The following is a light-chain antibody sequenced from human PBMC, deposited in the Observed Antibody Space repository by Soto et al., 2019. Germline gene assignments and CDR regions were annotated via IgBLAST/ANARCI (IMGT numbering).Light chain of an antibody. V-gene: IGKV3-15*01. CDR3: QQYNKWPAIT. CDR2: GAS. J-gene: IGKJ5*01. Sequence: EIVMTQSAASLSVSPGERSTLSCRASQSVRSNLAWYQQKPGQAPRLLIYGASTRATDIPARFSGSGSGTEFTLTIRSLQSEDFAVYYCQQYNKWPAITFGQGTRREIK. CDR1: QSVRSN.